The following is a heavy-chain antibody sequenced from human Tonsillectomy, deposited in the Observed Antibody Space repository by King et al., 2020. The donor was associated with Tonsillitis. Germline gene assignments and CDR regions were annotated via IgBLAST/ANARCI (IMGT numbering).Heavy chain of an antibody. CDR2: IYHNGIT. D-gene: IGHD2/OR15-2a*01. CDR3: ARSPQLSYDDAFDI. Sequence: VQLQESGPGLVKPSQTLSLTCTVSGDSITTGGYYWSWIRQHPEKGLEWIGYIYHNGITYYNPSLKSRVTISVDTSENQFSLKLNSVSAADTALYYCARSPQLSYDDAFDIWGQGTRVTVSS. V-gene: IGHV4-31*03. J-gene: IGHJ3*02. CDR1: GDSITTGGYY.